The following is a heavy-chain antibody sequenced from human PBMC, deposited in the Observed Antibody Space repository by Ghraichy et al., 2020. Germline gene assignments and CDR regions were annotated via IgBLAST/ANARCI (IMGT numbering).Heavy chain of an antibody. CDR1: GGSMITYY. Sequence: SQTLSLTCTVSGGSMITYYWSWIRQRPGKGLEWIGYISYRGSPKYNPPLKGRVTISVDTSKSHFFLTLGSVTAADTAVYYCARDVDDNEDYGWFDPWGQGTLVTVSS. CDR2: ISYRGSP. J-gene: IGHJ5*02. V-gene: IGHV4-59*12. CDR3: ARDVDDNEDYGWFDP. D-gene: IGHD4-17*01.